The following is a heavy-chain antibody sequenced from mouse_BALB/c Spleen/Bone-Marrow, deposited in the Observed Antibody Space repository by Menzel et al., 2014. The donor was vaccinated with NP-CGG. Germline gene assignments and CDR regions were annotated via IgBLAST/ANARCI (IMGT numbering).Heavy chain of an antibody. J-gene: IGHJ2*01. V-gene: IGHV1-82*01. CDR3: ARRGGNPSFDY. CDR1: GYAFSSSW. Sequence: VKLQESGPELVKPGASVKISCKASGYAFSSSWMNWVKQRPGQGLEWIGRIYPGDGDTNYNGKFKGKATLTADKSSSTAYMQLSSLTSVDSAVYFGARRGGNPSFDYWGQGTTLTVSS. CDR2: IYPGDGDT. D-gene: IGHD2-1*01.